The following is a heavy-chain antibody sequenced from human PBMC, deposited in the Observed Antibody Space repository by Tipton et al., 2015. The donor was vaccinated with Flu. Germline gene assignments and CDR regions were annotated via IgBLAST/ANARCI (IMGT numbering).Heavy chain of an antibody. CDR2: IYYSGST. J-gene: IGHJ4*02. D-gene: IGHD5-12*01. CDR1: GGSISSYY. CDR3: ARGSGYSGYDYDY. V-gene: IGHV4-59*01. Sequence: TLSLTCTVSGGSISSYYWSWIRQPPGKGLEWIGYIYYSGSTNYNPSLKSRVTISVDTSKNQFSLKLSSVTAADTAVYYCARGSGYSGYDYDYWGQATLVTVSS.